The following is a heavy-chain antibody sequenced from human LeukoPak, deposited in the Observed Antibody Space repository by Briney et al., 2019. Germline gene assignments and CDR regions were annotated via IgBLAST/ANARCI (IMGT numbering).Heavy chain of an antibody. D-gene: IGHD1-26*01. CDR2: ISWNSGSI. Sequence: GGSLRLSCAASGFTFEDYAVRWVRRAPGKGLEGVSGISWNSGSIDYADSVKGRFPISRDNAKTSLYLQMNSLRAEDTALYYCAKAVEWELPGDAFDIWGQGTMVTVSS. V-gene: IGHV3-9*01. CDR1: GFTFEDYA. J-gene: IGHJ3*02. CDR3: AKAVEWELPGDAFDI.